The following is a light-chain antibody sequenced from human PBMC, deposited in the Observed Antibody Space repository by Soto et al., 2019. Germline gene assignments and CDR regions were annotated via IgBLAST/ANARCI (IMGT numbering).Light chain of an antibody. CDR3: QNYNIWPLT. V-gene: IGKV3D-15*01. Sequence: IVMTQSPATLSVSPGERATLSCRASQSVSWKLAWYQQKPGQAPRLLIYGASTRATGIPARFSGSGSGTEFTLTISSLQSEYFAVCHRQNYNIWPLTFVGGTKVDIK. J-gene: IGKJ4*01. CDR1: QSVSWK. CDR2: GAS.